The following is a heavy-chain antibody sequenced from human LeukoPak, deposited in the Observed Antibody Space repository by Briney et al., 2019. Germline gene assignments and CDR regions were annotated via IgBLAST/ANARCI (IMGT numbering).Heavy chain of an antibody. D-gene: IGHD5-18*01. J-gene: IGHJ3*02. V-gene: IGHV3-21*01. Sequence: GGSLRLSCAASGFTFSDYIMNWVRQAPGKGLEWVSYISSSSNYIYYADSVKGRFTISRDNAKNSLYLQMNNLRAEDTAVYYCARECMDTTMVDAFDIWGQGTMVTVSS. CDR3: ARECMDTTMVDAFDI. CDR1: GFTFSDYI. CDR2: ISSSSNYI.